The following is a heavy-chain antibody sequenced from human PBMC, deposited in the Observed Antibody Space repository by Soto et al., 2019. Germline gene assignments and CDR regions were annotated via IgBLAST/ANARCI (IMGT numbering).Heavy chain of an antibody. CDR3: ARVLYYGSGSYSPYGMDV. V-gene: IGHV1-69*01. Sequence: QVQLVQSGAEVKKPGSSVKVSCKTSGVSFNNNGIGWVRQAPGHGLEWMGGVSPPFRTSNYARKFQGRISSTADAYTGTVKMELSSLTSEDTAQYYCARVLYYGSGSYSPYGMDVWGQGTTVTGSS. D-gene: IGHD3-10*01. CDR1: GVSFNNNG. J-gene: IGHJ6*02. CDR2: VSPPFRTS.